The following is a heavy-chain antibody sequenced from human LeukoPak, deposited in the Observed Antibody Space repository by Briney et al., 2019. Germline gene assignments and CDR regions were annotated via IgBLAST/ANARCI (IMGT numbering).Heavy chain of an antibody. Sequence: GGSLRLSCAASGFSFSSYAMSWVRQAPGKGLEWVSGSSASGGRTYYADSVKGRFTISRDNSKNTLYLQMNSLRAEDTAIYYCAKDIEGGGSSGYYHYGMDVWGQGTTGTVSS. V-gene: IGHV3-23*01. CDR3: AKDIEGGGSSGYYHYGMDV. CDR1: GFSFSSYA. J-gene: IGHJ6*02. CDR2: SSASGGRT. D-gene: IGHD3-22*01.